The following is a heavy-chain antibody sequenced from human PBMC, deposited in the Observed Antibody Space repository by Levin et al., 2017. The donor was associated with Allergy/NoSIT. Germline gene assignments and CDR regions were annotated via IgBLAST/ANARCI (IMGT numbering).Heavy chain of an antibody. V-gene: IGHV4-34*01. CDR2: INHSGST. D-gene: IGHD6-6*01. CDR1: GGSFSGYY. J-gene: IGHJ4*02. CDR3: ARVSSSVVGSFDY. Sequence: PSETLSLTCAVYGGSFSGYYWSWIRQPPGKGLEWIGEINHSGSTNYNPSLKSRVTISVDTSKNQFSLKLSSVTAADTAVYYCARVSSSVVGSFDYWGQGTLVTVSS.